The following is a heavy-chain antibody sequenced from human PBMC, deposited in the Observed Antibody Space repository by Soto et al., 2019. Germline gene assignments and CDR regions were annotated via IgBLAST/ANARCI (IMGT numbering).Heavy chain of an antibody. V-gene: IGHV3-7*01. CDR3: ASNGYERTYYYYYYMDV. CDR1: GFTFSSYW. J-gene: IGHJ6*03. D-gene: IGHD5-12*01. Sequence: HPGGSLRLSCAASGFTFSSYWMSWVRQAPGKGLEWVANIKQDGCEKYYVDSVKGRFTISRDNAKNSLYLQMNSLRAEDTAVYYCASNGYERTYYYYYYMDVWGKGTKVTVSS. CDR2: IKQDGCEK.